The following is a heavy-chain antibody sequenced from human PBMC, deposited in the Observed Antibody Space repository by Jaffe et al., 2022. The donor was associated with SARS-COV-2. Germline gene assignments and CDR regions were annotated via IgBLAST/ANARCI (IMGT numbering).Heavy chain of an antibody. CDR1: GFTFSSYA. CDR2: ISSNGGST. J-gene: IGHJ4*02. V-gene: IGHV3-64D*09. Sequence: EVQLVESGGGLVQPGGSLRLSCSGSGFTFSSYAMHWVRQAPGKGLEYVSGISSNGGSTYYADSVKGRFTISRDNSKNTLYLQMSSLRAEDTAVYYCVKPLNSGSYYNLDYWGQGTLVTVSS. CDR3: VKPLNSGSYYNLDY. D-gene: IGHD3-10*01.